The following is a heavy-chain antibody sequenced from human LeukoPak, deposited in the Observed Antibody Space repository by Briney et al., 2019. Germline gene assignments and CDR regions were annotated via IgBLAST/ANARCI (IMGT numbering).Heavy chain of an antibody. J-gene: IGHJ5*02. CDR2: ISSSSSYI. Sequence: PGGSLRLSCAASGFTISSYTINWVRQPPAQGLEWVSSISSSSSYIYYADSVKGRFTISRDNSKNSLYLQMNSLRAEDTAVYYCARGGYYDSSGSTDHWGQGTLVTVSS. CDR1: GFTISSYT. D-gene: IGHD3-22*01. CDR3: ARGGYYDSSGSTDH. V-gene: IGHV3-21*01.